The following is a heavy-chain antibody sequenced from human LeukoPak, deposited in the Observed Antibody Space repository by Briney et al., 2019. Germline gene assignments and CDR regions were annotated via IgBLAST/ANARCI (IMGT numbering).Heavy chain of an antibody. CDR1: GFTFSGYA. CDR2: ISGSGGST. V-gene: IGHV3-23*01. Sequence: GGSLRLSCAASGFTFSGYAMSWVRQAPGKGLEWVSAISGSGGSTYYADSVKGRFTISRDNSKNTLYLQMNSLRAEDTAVYYCAGTYYDFWSGYPPSFDYWGQGTLVTVSS. CDR3: AGTYYDFWSGYPPSFDY. D-gene: IGHD3-3*01. J-gene: IGHJ4*02.